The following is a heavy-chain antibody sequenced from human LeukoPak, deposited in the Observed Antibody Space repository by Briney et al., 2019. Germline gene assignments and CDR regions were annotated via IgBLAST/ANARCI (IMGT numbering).Heavy chain of an antibody. V-gene: IGHV1-8*01. CDR3: TRGRSSWYTPNWFDP. CDR1: GYTFTSYD. CDR2: MNPNSGNT. Sequence: ASVKVSCKASGYTFTSYDINWVRQATGQGLEWMGWMNPNSGNTGYAQKFQGRVTMTRNTSISTAYMELSSLRSEDTAVYYCTRGRSSWYTPNWFDPWAREPWSPSPQ. J-gene: IGHJ5*02. D-gene: IGHD6-13*01.